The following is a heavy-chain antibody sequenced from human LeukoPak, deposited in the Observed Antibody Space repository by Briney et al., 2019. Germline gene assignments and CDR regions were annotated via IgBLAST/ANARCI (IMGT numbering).Heavy chain of an antibody. CDR2: ISSSSSYI. Sequence: GRSLRLSCAASGFTFSSYGMHWVHQAPGKGLEWVSSISSSSSYIYYADSVKGRFTISRDNAKNSLYLQMNSLRAEDTAVYYCARGATVVTPTGGYWGQGTLVTVSS. V-gene: IGHV3-21*01. CDR1: GFTFSSYG. CDR3: ARGATVVTPTGGY. J-gene: IGHJ4*02. D-gene: IGHD4-23*01.